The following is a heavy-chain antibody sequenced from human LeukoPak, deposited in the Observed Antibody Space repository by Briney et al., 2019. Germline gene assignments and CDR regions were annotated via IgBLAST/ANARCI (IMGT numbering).Heavy chain of an antibody. CDR2: IKSDGTYR. V-gene: IGHV3-74*01. J-gene: IGHJ4*02. CDR1: GFTFRSYW. CDR3: AKDGSSSGWYFDY. Sequence: PGGSLRLSCAASGFTFRSYWMHWVRQAPGKGLVWVSRIKSDGTYRDYADSVKGRFTISRDNAKNSLYLQMNSLRAEDMALYYCAKDGSSSGWYFDYWGQGTLVTVSS. D-gene: IGHD6-13*01.